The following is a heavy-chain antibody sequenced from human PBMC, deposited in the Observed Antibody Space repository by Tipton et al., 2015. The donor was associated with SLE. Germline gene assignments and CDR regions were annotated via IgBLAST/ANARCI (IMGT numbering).Heavy chain of an antibody. CDR1: GGSISTTGYY. J-gene: IGHJ6*03. Sequence: TLSLTCTVSGGSISTTGYYWSWIRQPPGKGLEWIGYIYYSGSTNYNPSLKSRVTISVDTSKNQFSLKLSPVTAADTAVYYCARGRRRGCYYYYYMDVWGKGTTVTVSS. CDR2: IYYSGST. D-gene: IGHD3-10*01. V-gene: IGHV4-61*08. CDR3: ARGRRRGCYYYYYMDV.